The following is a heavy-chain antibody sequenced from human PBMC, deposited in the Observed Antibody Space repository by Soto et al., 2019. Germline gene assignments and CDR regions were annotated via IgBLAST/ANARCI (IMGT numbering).Heavy chain of an antibody. D-gene: IGHD4-17*01. CDR1: GGSISSSSYY. J-gene: IGHJ4*02. CDR3: ARRGHDYGDYRAQGGADY. CDR2: IYYSGST. V-gene: IGHV4-39*01. Sequence: SETLSLSCTVSGGSISSSSYYWGWIRQPPGKGLEWIGSIYYSGSTYYNPSLKSRVTISVDTSKNQFSLKLSSVTAADTAVYYCARRGHDYGDYRAQGGADYWGQGTLVTVSS.